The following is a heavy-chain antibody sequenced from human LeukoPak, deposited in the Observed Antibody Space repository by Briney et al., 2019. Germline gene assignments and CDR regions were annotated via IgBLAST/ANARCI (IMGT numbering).Heavy chain of an antibody. V-gene: IGHV4-4*02. CDR1: GGSISSSNW. Sequence: SETLSLTCAVSGGSISSSNWWSWVRQPPGKGLEWIGEIYHSGSTNYNPSLKSRVTISVDKSKNQFSLKLSSVTAADTAVYYCARVIVFMSTGPHLDYWGQGTLAIVSS. D-gene: IGHD3-16*01. J-gene: IGHJ4*02. CDR2: IYHSGST. CDR3: ARVIVFMSTGPHLDY.